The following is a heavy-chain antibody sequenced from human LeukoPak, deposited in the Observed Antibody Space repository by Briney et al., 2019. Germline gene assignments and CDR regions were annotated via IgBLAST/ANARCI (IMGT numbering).Heavy chain of an antibody. J-gene: IGHJ4*02. CDR3: AKKGCSTSGCPASFDY. Sequence: GGSLRLSCAASGFTFSTYAMNWVRQAPGKGLEWVSAISGSGGSTYYADSVKGRFTISRDNSKNTLYLQMNNLRAEDTALYYCAKKGCSTSGCPASFDYWGQGTLVTVSS. D-gene: IGHD2-2*01. CDR2: ISGSGGST. V-gene: IGHV3-23*01. CDR1: GFTFSTYA.